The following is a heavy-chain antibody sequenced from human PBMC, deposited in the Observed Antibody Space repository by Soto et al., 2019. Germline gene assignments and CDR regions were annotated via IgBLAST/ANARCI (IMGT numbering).Heavy chain of an antibody. D-gene: IGHD3-22*01. CDR3: ATQYYYDSSGYYPDLDY. J-gene: IGHJ4*02. CDR1: GYTLTELS. CDR2: FDPEDGET. Sequence: EASVKVSCKVSGYTLTELSMHWVRQAPGKGLEWMGGFDPEDGETIYAQKFQGRVTMTEDTSTDTAYMELSSLRSEDTAVYYCATQYYYDSSGYYPDLDYWGQGTLVTVSS. V-gene: IGHV1-24*01.